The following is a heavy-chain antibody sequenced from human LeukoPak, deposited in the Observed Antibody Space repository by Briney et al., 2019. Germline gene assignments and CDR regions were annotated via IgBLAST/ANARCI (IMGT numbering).Heavy chain of an antibody. V-gene: IGHV1-3*01. D-gene: IGHD4-17*01. J-gene: IGHJ4*02. CDR2: INAGNGNT. CDR1: GYTFTSYA. CDR3: ARDTTVTTALDY. Sequence: ASVKVSCKASGYTFTSYAMHRVRQAPGQRLEWMGWINAGNGNTKYSQKFQGRVTITRDTSASTAYMELSSLRSEDTAVYYCARDTTVTTALDYWGQGTLVTVSS.